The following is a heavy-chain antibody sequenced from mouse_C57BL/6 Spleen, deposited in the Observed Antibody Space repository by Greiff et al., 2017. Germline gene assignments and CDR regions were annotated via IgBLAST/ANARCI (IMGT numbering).Heavy chain of an antibody. V-gene: IGHV5-17*01. J-gene: IGHJ3*01. CDR3: ARAYYHGSSQFAY. CDR1: GFTFSDYG. CDR2: ISSGSSTI. Sequence: EVKLVESGGGLVKPGGSLKLSCAASGFTFSDYGMHWVRQAPEKGLEWVAYISSGSSTIYYADTVKGRFTISRDNAKNTLFLQMTSLRSEDTAMYYCARAYYHGSSQFAYWGQGTLVTVSA. D-gene: IGHD1-1*01.